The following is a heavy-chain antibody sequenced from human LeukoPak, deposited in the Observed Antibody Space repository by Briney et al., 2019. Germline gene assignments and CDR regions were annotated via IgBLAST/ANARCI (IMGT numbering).Heavy chain of an antibody. V-gene: IGHV3-53*01. D-gene: IGHD2-8*02. Sequence: PGGSLRLSCAASGITVSSNYMSWVRQAPGKGLEWVSVIYSGGSTYYADSVKGRFTISRDNSKNTLYLQMNSLRAEDTAVYYCARDRSGYYYYYMDVWGKGTTVTVSS. J-gene: IGHJ6*03. CDR1: GITVSSNY. CDR3: ARDRSGYYYYYMDV. CDR2: IYSGGST.